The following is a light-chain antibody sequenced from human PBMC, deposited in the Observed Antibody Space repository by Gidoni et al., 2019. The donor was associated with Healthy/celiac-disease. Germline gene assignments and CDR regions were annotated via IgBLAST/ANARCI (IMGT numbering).Light chain of an antibody. CDR1: QSLLHSNGYNY. J-gene: IGKJ2*02. CDR3: MQALQTPCT. V-gene: IGKV2-28*01. Sequence: DIVMTQSAFSLPVTPGDPASISCRSSQSLLHSNGYNYLDWYLQKPGQSPQLLIYLGSNRASGVPDRFSGSGSGTDFTLKISRVEAEDVGVYYCMQALQTPCTFGQGTKLEIK. CDR2: LGS.